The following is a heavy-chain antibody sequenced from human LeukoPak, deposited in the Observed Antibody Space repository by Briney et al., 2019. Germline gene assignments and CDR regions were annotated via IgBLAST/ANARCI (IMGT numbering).Heavy chain of an antibody. D-gene: IGHD3-22*01. CDR2: IIPIFGTA. J-gene: IGHJ4*02. Sequence: ASVKVSCKASGGTFSSYAISWVRQAPGQGLEWMGGIIPIFGTANYAQKFQGRVTITADESTSTAYMELSSLRAEDTAVYYCAKDSQYYYDSRGFDYWGQGTLVTVSS. CDR1: GGTFSSYA. V-gene: IGHV1-69*13. CDR3: AKDSQYYYDSRGFDY.